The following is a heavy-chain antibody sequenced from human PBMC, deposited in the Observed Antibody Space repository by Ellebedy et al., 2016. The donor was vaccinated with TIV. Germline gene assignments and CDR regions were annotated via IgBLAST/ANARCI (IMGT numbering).Heavy chain of an antibody. V-gene: IGHV3-53*05. J-gene: IGHJ4*02. CDR1: GFTVSSNY. Sequence: PGGSLRLSCAASGFTVSSNYMSRVRQAPGKGLEWVSIIYSGGSTYYADSVKGRFTISRDNAKNSLYLQMHSLRAEDTAFYYCVKGSIAVTGTCFDSWGQGTLVTVSS. CDR2: IYSGGST. D-gene: IGHD6-13*01. CDR3: VKGSIAVTGTCFDS.